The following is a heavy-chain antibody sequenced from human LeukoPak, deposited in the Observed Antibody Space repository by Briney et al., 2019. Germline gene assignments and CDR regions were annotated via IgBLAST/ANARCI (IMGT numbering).Heavy chain of an antibody. CDR3: AREKDIVVVPHWNY. CDR2: IYHSGST. D-gene: IGHD2-2*01. Sequence: SSETLSLTCAVSGYYISSGYYWGWIRQPPGKGLEWIGSIYHSGSTYYNPSLKSRVTISVDTSKNQFSLKLSSVTAADTAVYYCAREKDIVVVPHWNYWGQGTLVTVSS. V-gene: IGHV4-38-2*02. CDR1: GYYISSGYY. J-gene: IGHJ4*02.